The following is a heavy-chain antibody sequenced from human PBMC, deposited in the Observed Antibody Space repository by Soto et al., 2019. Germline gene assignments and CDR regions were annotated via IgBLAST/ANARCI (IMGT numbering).Heavy chain of an antibody. CDR3: ARWYGGALDY. J-gene: IGHJ4*02. D-gene: IGHD2-21*01. Sequence: QVQLQESGPGLVKPSETLSLTCTVSGGSISSYYWSWIRQPPGKGLEWIGYIYYSGSTNYNPSLQSRVTISVDTSNNQFSLKLLSVTAADTAVYYCARWYGGALDYWGQGSLVTVSS. CDR1: GGSISSYY. CDR2: IYYSGST. V-gene: IGHV4-59*01.